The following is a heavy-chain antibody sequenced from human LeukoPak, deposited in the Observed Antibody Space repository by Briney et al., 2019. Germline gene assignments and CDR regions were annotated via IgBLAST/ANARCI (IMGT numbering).Heavy chain of an antibody. J-gene: IGHJ5*02. Sequence: GGSLRLSCSASGFTFSTSWMSWVRQAPGKGLEWVANINQDESVKYYVDSVKGRFTISRDNARNSLYLQMNSLRAADTAVYYCARAMPHDNWFDPWGQGSLVTVSS. CDR1: GFTFSTSW. CDR2: INQDESVK. V-gene: IGHV3-7*01. D-gene: IGHD2-2*01. CDR3: ARAMPHDNWFDP.